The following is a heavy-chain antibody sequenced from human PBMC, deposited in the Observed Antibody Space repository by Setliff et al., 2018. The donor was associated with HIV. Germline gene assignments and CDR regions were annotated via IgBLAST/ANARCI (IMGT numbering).Heavy chain of an antibody. CDR3: ARRPVSPFTLTTGMLDP. Sequence: SETLSLTCTVSGGSISSHYWTWIRQTPEKGLRWIGEINDGGNTNDSPSLNSRVIMSVDTSKNQFSLRLISVTAADTAVYYCARRPVSPFTLTTGMLDPWGQGIRVTVSS. D-gene: IGHD4-17*01. J-gene: IGHJ5*02. CDR1: GGSISSHY. V-gene: IGHV4-34*01. CDR2: INDGGNT.